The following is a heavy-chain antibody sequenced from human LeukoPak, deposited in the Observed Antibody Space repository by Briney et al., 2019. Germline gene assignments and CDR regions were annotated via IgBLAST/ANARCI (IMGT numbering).Heavy chain of an antibody. D-gene: IGHD3-22*01. CDR1: GDSVSSGSYY. V-gene: IGHV4-61*01. CDR3: ARDLEGWLSSGYYC. J-gene: IGHJ4*02. CDR2: IYYRGHT. Sequence: SETLSLTCTVSGDSVSSGSYYGSWIRQPPGKGLEWIGHIYYRGHTNYNPSLKSRVTISLDTSQNQFSLKLTSVTAADTAVYYCARDLEGWLSSGYYCWGQGTLVTVSS.